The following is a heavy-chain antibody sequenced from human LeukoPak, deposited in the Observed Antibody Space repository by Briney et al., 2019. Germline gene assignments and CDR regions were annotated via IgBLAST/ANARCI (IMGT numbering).Heavy chain of an antibody. J-gene: IGHJ4*02. D-gene: IGHD2-2*01. V-gene: IGHV1-2*02. CDR2: INPKSGGR. CDR3: ATGERLVPAAMWFDY. Sequence: ASVKVSCKASGYTFTDYYMHWVRQAPGQGLEWMGWINPKSGGRSYAQRFQGRVTMTRDTSISTAYMELSRLRSDDTAVYYCATGERLVPAAMWFDYRGQGTLVTVSS. CDR1: GYTFTDYY.